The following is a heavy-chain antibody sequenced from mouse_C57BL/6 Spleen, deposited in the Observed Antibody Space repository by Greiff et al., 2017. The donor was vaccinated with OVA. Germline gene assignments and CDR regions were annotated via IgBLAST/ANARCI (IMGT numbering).Heavy chain of an antibody. Sequence: EVQLQQSGPELVKPGASVKISCKASGYSFTGYYMNWVKQSPEKSLEWIGEINPSTGGTTYNQKFKAKATLTVDKSSSTAYMQLKSLTSEDSAVYYCARSAYYDPFYAMDYWGQGTSVTVSS. D-gene: IGHD2-4*01. CDR2: INPSTGGT. CDR1: GYSFTGYY. V-gene: IGHV1-42*01. J-gene: IGHJ4*01. CDR3: ARSAYYDPFYAMDY.